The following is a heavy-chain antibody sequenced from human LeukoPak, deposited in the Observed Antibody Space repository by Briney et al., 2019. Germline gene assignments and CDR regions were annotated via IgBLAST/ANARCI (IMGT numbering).Heavy chain of an antibody. CDR2: ISSSGSTI. Sequence: GGSLRLSCAASGFTFSSYSMNWVRQAPGKGLEWVSYISSSGSTIYYADSVKGRFTISRDNAKNSLYLQMNSLRAEDTAVYYCARGLVWAVGGPPTYYWGQGTLVTVSS. V-gene: IGHV3-48*04. J-gene: IGHJ4*02. CDR1: GFTFSSYS. CDR3: ARGLVWAVGGPPTYY. D-gene: IGHD1-26*01.